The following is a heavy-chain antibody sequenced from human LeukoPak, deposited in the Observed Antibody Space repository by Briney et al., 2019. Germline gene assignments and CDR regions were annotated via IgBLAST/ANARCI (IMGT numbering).Heavy chain of an antibody. Sequence: GGSLRLSCAASGFTVRSNYMNWVRQAPGKGLEWVSVIYSGGSTYYADSVKGRFTISRDNSKNTLYLQMNSLRAEDTAVYYCARERRSYYDSSGYADYWGQGTLVTVSS. CDR3: ARERRSYYDSSGYADY. V-gene: IGHV3-66*01. CDR1: GFTVRSNY. J-gene: IGHJ4*02. CDR2: IYSGGST. D-gene: IGHD3-22*01.